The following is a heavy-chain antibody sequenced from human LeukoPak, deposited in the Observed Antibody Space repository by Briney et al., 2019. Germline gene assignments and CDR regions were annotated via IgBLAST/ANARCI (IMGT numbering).Heavy chain of an antibody. CDR2: ITGSGRGT. J-gene: IGHJ3*02. CDR1: GLTFSNYA. CDR3: SKDPNGDYVGAFDM. Sequence: GSLTLSCTASGLTFSNYATTWVRQAPGKGLEWVSSITGSGRGTYYADSVKGRFSVSRDNSQNTVFLHMSSLRADDTALYYCSKDPNGDYVGAFDMWGPGTMVTVSS. V-gene: IGHV3-23*01. D-gene: IGHD4-17*01.